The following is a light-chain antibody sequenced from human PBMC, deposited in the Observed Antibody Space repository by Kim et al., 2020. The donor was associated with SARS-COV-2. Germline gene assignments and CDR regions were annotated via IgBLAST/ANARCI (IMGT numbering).Light chain of an antibody. Sequence: EIVMTQSPATLSVSPGETATLSCRASQSLSSNLAWYQQKPGQAPRLLIYGASTRATGIPARFSGSGSGTEFTLTITSLQSEDLAVYYCPQYNKWPMYTCGQGTKLE. V-gene: IGKV3-15*01. CDR2: GAS. CDR3: PQYNKWPMYT. CDR1: QSLSSN. J-gene: IGKJ2*01.